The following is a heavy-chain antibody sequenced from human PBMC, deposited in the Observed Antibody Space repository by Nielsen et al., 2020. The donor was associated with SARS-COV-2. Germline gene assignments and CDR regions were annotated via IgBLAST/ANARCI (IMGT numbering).Heavy chain of an antibody. CDR1: GFTFSSYA. D-gene: IGHD2-2*01. Sequence: GESLKISCAASGFTFSSYAMHWVRQAPGKGLEWVAVISYDGSNKYYADSVKGRFTISRDNSKNALYLQMNSLRAEDTAVYYCARGGGYCSSTSCYLGKDYYYCGMDVWGQGTTVTVSS. V-gene: IGHV3-30-3*01. J-gene: IGHJ6*02. CDR3: ARGGGYCSSTSCYLGKDYYYCGMDV. CDR2: ISYDGSNK.